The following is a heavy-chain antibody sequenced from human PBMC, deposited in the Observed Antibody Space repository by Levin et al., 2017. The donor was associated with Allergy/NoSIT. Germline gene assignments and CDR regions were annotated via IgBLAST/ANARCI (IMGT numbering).Heavy chain of an antibody. CDR1: GGSISSYY. CDR3: ARHDPPDYHDRRGYQYNPNGWFDA. J-gene: IGHJ5*02. CDR2: IYYSGYT. D-gene: IGHD3-22*01. Sequence: SETLSLTCTVSGGSISSYYWSWVRQPPGKRLEWIGCIYYSGYTYYNPSLKSRVAISVDTSTKQFSLTLSSVTAADTAVYYCARHDPPDYHDRRGYQYNPNGWFDAWGQGTLVTVSS. V-gene: IGHV4-59*08.